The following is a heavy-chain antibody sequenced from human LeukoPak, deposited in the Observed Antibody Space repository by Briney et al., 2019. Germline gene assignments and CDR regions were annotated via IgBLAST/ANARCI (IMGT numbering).Heavy chain of an antibody. J-gene: IGHJ4*02. D-gene: IGHD2-2*01. Sequence: PGGSLRLSCAASGFTFSSYAMSWVRQAPGKGLEWVSAISGSGGSTYYADSVKGRFTISRDNSKNTPYLQMNSLRAEDTAVYYCAKDGYCSSTSAWGLDYWGQGTLVTVSS. CDR2: ISGSGGST. CDR1: GFTFSSYA. V-gene: IGHV3-23*01. CDR3: AKDGYCSSTSAWGLDY.